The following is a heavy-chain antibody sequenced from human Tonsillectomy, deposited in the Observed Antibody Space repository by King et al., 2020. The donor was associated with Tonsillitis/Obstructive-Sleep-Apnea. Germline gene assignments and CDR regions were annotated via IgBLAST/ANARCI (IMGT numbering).Heavy chain of an antibody. V-gene: IGHV3-21*01. CDR1: GFAFSSYS. J-gene: IGHJ4*02. D-gene: IGHD6-19*01. CDR3: ARDSSGWSRDY. Sequence: VQLVESGGGLVKPGGSLRLSCAASGFAFSSYSMSWVRQAPGKGLEWVSTINTENYIYYAGSVKGRLNNSRDNAKNSLYLQMDSLGAEDTAVYYCARDSSGWSRDYWGQGTLVTVSS. CDR2: INTENYI.